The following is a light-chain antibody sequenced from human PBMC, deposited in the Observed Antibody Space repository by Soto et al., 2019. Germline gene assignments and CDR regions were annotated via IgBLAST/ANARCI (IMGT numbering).Light chain of an antibody. J-gene: IGKJ3*01. Sequence: EIVLTQSPGTLSLSPGERATLSCRASQSVSSSDLAWYQQKPGQAPRLLIYGASSRATGIPDRFSGSGSGTDFTLTISRLEPEAFAVYYCQQYGSSPWFSFGPGTKVAIK. CDR2: GAS. V-gene: IGKV3-20*01. CDR1: QSVSSSD. CDR3: QQYGSSPWFS.